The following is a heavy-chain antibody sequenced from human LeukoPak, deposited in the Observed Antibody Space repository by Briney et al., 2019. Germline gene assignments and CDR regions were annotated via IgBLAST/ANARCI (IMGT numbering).Heavy chain of an antibody. CDR3: AREYYDSSGHNS. D-gene: IGHD3-22*01. J-gene: IGHJ4*02. V-gene: IGHV3-48*01. Sequence: GGSLRLSCAASGFTFSSYSMNWVRQAPGKGLEWVSYISSSSSTIYYADSVKGRFTISRDNAKNSLYLQMNSLRAEDTAVYYCAREYYDSSGHNSWGQGTLVTLSS. CDR1: GFTFSSYS. CDR2: ISSSSSTI.